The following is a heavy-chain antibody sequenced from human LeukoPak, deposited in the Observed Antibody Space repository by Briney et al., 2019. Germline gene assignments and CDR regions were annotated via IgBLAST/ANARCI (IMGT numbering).Heavy chain of an antibody. D-gene: IGHD2-2*01. Sequence: GGSLRLSCAASGFTFSSYSMNWVRQAPGKGLEWVSSISSSSSYIYYADSVKGRFTISRDNAKNSLYLQMNSLRAEDTAVYYCARWAQYCSSTSCLDWFDPWGQGTLVTVSS. CDR1: GFTFSSYS. V-gene: IGHV3-21*01. J-gene: IGHJ5*02. CDR2: ISSSSSYI. CDR3: ARWAQYCSSTSCLDWFDP.